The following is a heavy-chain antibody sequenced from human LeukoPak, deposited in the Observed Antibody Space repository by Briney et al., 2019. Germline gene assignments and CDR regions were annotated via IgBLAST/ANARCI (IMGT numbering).Heavy chain of an antibody. Sequence: PGGSLRLSCAASGFNFGTYWMNWVRQAPGKGLEWVANIKEDGSQTHYVDSVKGRFIISRDNAKNSLYLQMNSLRAEDTAVYYCARVLNYDRGDFYRHSDYWGQGTLVTVSS. CDR2: IKEDGSQT. V-gene: IGHV3-7*01. D-gene: IGHD3/OR15-3a*01. CDR1: GFNFGTYW. CDR3: ARVLNYDRGDFYRHSDY. J-gene: IGHJ4*02.